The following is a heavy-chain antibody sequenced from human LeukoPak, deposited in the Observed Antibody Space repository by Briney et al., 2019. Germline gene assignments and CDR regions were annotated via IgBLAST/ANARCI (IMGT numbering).Heavy chain of an antibody. V-gene: IGHV1-8*01. Sequence: ASVKVSCKASGYTFTSYDINWVRQATGQGLEWMGWMHPNSGNTGYAQKFQGRVTMTRNTSISTACMELSSLRSEDTAVYYCARALRVRYFDWLLSDNWFDPWGQGTLVTVSS. CDR3: ARALRVRYFDWLLSDNWFDP. CDR1: GYTFTSYD. D-gene: IGHD3-9*01. J-gene: IGHJ5*02. CDR2: MHPNSGNT.